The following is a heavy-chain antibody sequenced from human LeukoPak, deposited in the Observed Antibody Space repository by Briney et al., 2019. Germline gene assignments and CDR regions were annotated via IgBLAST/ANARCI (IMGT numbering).Heavy chain of an antibody. CDR1: GYTFTGYY. Sequence: ASVKVSCKASGYTFTGYYMYWVRQAPGQGLEWMGWINPHTGGTNYAQKFQGRVTMTRDTSISTAYMELSSLRSDDTAVYYCARGRFTIFGVAHWGQGSLVTVSS. J-gene: IGHJ4*02. V-gene: IGHV1-2*02. D-gene: IGHD3-3*01. CDR3: ARGRFTIFGVAH. CDR2: INPHTGGT.